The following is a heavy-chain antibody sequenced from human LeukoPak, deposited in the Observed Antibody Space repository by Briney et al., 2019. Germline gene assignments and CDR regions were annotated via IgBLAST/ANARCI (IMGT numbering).Heavy chain of an antibody. V-gene: IGHV4-34*01. CDR1: GGSFSGYY. CDR2: INHSGSA. Sequence: PSETLSLTCAVYGGSFSGYYWSWIRQPPGKGLEWIGEINHSGSANYNPSLKSRVTISVDTSKNQFSLKLSSVTAADTAVYYCALTDDFWSGDYLDYWGQGTLVTVS. D-gene: IGHD3-3*01. J-gene: IGHJ4*02. CDR3: ALTDDFWSGDYLDY.